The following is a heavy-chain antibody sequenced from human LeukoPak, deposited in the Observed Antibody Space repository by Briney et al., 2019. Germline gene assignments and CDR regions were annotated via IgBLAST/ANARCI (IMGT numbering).Heavy chain of an antibody. J-gene: IGHJ6*02. CDR2: IIPIFGTA. D-gene: IGHD2-8*01. CDR1: GGTFSSYA. V-gene: IGHV1-69*13. CDR3: AKDDNGVYLGYYYYGMDV. Sequence: EASVKVSCKASGGTFSSYAISWVRQAPGQGLEWMGGIIPIFGTANYAQKFQGRVTITADESTSTAYMELSSLRSEDTAVYYCAKDDNGVYLGYYYYGMDVWGQGTTVTVSS.